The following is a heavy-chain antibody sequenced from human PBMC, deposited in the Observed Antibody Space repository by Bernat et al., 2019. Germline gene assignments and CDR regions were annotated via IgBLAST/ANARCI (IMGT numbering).Heavy chain of an antibody. J-gene: IGHJ3*02. CDR1: GGSFSGYY. CDR3: ARGQRGRAAFDI. Sequence: QVQLQQWGAGLLKPSETLSLPCAVYGGSFSGYYWSWIRQPPGKGLEWIGEINHSGSTNYNPSLKIRGTISVDTAKDQFALKLGFGTGADTAVYYWARGQRGRAAFDIWGQGTMVTVSS. CDR2: INHSGST. V-gene: IGHV4-34*01.